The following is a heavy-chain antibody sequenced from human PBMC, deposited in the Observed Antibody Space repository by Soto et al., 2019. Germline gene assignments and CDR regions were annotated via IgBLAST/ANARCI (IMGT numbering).Heavy chain of an antibody. CDR3: AKRQLVRHFLWFDP. D-gene: IGHD6-13*01. Sequence: QVQLVESGGGVVQPGRSLRLSCAASGFTFSSYGMHWVRQAPGKGLEWVAVISYDGSNKYYADSVKGRFTISRDNSKNTLYLQMNSLRAEDTAVYYCAKRQLVRHFLWFDPWGQGTLVTVSS. J-gene: IGHJ5*02. V-gene: IGHV3-30*18. CDR2: ISYDGSNK. CDR1: GFTFSSYG.